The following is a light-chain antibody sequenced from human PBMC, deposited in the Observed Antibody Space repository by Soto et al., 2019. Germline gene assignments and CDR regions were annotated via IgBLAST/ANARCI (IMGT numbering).Light chain of an antibody. CDR1: QSVSSN. Sequence: EIVMTQSPATLSVSPGERVTLSCRASQSVSSNLAWYQQKPGQAPRLLIYGASTRATGIPARFSGSGSGTEFTLTISSLQSEDFAVYYCQQYNNWPRTVGQGTKVDSK. CDR3: QQYNNWPRT. V-gene: IGKV3-15*01. J-gene: IGKJ1*01. CDR2: GAS.